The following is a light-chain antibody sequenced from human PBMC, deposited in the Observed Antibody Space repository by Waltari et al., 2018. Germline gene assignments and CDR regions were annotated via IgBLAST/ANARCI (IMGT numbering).Light chain of an antibody. CDR2: EVS. Sequence: QSALTQPASVSGSPGQSITISCTGTSSDVGGYNYVSWYQQHPGKAPKLMIYEVSKRPSGVSNRFSGSKSGNTASLTISGLQAEDEADYYCSSYTSSSPHVVFGGGTKLTVL. CDR1: SSDVGGYNY. J-gene: IGLJ2*01. V-gene: IGLV2-14*01. CDR3: SSYTSSSPHVV.